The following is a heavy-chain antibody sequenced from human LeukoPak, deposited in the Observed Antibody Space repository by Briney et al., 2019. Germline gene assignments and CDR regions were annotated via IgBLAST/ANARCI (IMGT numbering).Heavy chain of an antibody. CDR1: GGSFSGYY. V-gene: IGHV4-34*01. Sequence: SETLSLTCAVYGGSFSGYYWSWIRQPPGKGLEWIGEINHSGSTNYNPSLKSRVTISVDTSKNQFSLKLSSVTAADTAVYYCARVMGYFWSGSTKKYFFDYGAEEP. CDR2: INHSGST. CDR3: ARVMGYFWSGSTKKYFFDY. D-gene: IGHD3-3*01. J-gene: IGHJ4*01.